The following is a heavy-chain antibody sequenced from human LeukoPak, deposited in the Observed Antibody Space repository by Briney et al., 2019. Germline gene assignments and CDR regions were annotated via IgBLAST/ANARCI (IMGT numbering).Heavy chain of an antibody. Sequence: SVTVSCTAPGDTFGSYPISWVRQAHGQGLEWIGRTIPILGIAKYAQKFQGRLTITADTSTSTAYRQLTYPRSDVTAVSYCASQFLLPFDYRGRGAMLTVSS. CDR1: GDTFGSYP. D-gene: IGHD3-22*01. CDR2: TIPILGIA. V-gene: IGHV1-69*02. CDR3: ASQFLLPFDY. J-gene: IGHJ4*02.